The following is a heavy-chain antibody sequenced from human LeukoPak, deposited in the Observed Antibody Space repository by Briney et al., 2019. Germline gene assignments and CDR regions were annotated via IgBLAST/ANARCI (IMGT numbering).Heavy chain of an antibody. CDR1: GGTFSSYA. J-gene: IGHJ4*02. CDR3: ARGRGWPRYYFDY. CDR2: IIPIFGTA. D-gene: IGHD6-19*01. V-gene: IGHV1-69*06. Sequence: SVKVSCTASGGTFSSYAISWVRQAPGQGLEWMGGIIPIFGTANYAQKFQGRVTITADKSTSTAYMELSSLRSEDTAVYYCARGRGWPRYYFDYWGQGTLVTVSS.